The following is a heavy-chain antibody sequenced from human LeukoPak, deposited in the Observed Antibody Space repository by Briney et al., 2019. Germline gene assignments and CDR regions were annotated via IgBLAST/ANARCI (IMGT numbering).Heavy chain of an antibody. CDR2: IYYSGST. J-gene: IGHJ4*02. V-gene: IGHV4-39*01. D-gene: IGHD3-3*01. CDR1: GGSISSSSYY. Sequence: SETLSLTCTVSGGSISSSSYYWGWIRQPPGKGLEWIGSIYYSGSTYYNPSLKSRVTISVDTSRNQFSLKLSSVTAADTAVYYCARLSLRGFWSGYYALRYFDYWGQGTLVTVSS. CDR3: ARLSLRGFWSGYYALRYFDY.